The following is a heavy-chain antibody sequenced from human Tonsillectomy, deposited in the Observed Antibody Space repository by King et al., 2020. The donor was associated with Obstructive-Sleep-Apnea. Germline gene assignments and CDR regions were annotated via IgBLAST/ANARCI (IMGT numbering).Heavy chain of an antibody. Sequence: VQLQESGGGLVQPGGSLRLSCAASGFTFSSYAMSWVRQAPGRGLEWVSAISGSGGSTYYADSVKGRFTMSRDNSKNTLYLQMNSLRAEDTAVYYCAKDHYSDSSDYSHFDYWGQGTLVTVSS. CDR2: ISGSGGST. CDR3: AKDHYSDSSDYSHFDY. J-gene: IGHJ4*02. D-gene: IGHD3-22*01. CDR1: GFTFSSYA. V-gene: IGHV3-23*01.